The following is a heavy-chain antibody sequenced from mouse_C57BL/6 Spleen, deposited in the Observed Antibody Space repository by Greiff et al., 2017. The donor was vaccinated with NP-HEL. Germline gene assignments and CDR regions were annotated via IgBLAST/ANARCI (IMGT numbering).Heavy chain of an antibody. V-gene: IGHV1-69*01. J-gene: IGHJ2*01. CDR1: GYTFTSYW. Sequence: QVQLQQPGAELVMPGASVKLSCKASGYTFTSYWMHWVKQRPGQGLEWIGEIDPSDSYTNYNQKFKGKSTLTVDKSSSTAYMQLSSLTSEDSAVYYCARSEGNSFDYWGQGTTLTVSS. CDR3: ARSEGNSFDY. CDR2: IDPSDSYT.